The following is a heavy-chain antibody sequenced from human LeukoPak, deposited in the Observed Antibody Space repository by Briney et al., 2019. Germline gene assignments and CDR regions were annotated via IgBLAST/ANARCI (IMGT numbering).Heavy chain of an antibody. D-gene: IGHD6-13*01. V-gene: IGHV4-4*09. J-gene: IGHJ4*02. CDR3: AGGSYSSSWYAT. Sequence: SETLSLTCTVSGGSISSYYWSWIRQPPGKGLEWIGNIYSRGSTNYNPSLKSRVTISVDTSKNQFSLKLTSVTAADTAVYYCAGGSYSSSWYATWGQGTLVTVSS. CDR2: IYSRGST. CDR1: GGSISSYY.